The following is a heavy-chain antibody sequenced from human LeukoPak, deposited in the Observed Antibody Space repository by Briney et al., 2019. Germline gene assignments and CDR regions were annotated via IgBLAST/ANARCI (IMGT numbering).Heavy chain of an antibody. CDR3: ARVGYCSSTSCMDWFDP. CDR1: GYTFTSYG. V-gene: IGHV1-18*01. CDR2: ISAYNGNT. Sequence: GASVKASCKASGYTFTSYGISWVRQAPGQGLEWMGWISAYNGNTNYAQKLQGRVTMTTDTSTSTAYMELRSLRSDDTAVYYCARVGYCSSTSCMDWFDPWGQGTLVTVSS. D-gene: IGHD2-2*01. J-gene: IGHJ5*02.